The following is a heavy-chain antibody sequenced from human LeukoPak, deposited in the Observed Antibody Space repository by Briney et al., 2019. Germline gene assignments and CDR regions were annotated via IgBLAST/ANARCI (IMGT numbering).Heavy chain of an antibody. D-gene: IGHD3-22*01. CDR1: GGSISGYY. Sequence: PSETLSLTCTVSGGSISGYYWSWIRQPPGKGLEWIGEINHSGSTNYNPSLKSRVTISVDTSKNQFSLKLSSVTAADTAVYYCARDSIIDYYDSSGYPTFDYWGQGTLVTVSS. CDR2: INHSGST. J-gene: IGHJ4*02. V-gene: IGHV4-34*01. CDR3: ARDSIIDYYDSSGYPTFDY.